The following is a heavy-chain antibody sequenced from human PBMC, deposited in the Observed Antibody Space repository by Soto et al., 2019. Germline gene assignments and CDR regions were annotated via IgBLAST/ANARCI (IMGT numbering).Heavy chain of an antibody. Sequence: EVQLVESGGGLVQPGGSLRLSCAASGFTFSSHYMAWVRQAPGKGLEWVANINRDGSEKNYVDSVKGRFTISRDNAKNSVYLKMNSLRGEDTAVYYCARDGGVRRIDYWGQGTLVTVSS. V-gene: IGHV3-7*01. CDR3: ARDGGVRRIDY. D-gene: IGHD2-8*02. CDR1: GFTFSSHY. J-gene: IGHJ4*02. CDR2: INRDGSEK.